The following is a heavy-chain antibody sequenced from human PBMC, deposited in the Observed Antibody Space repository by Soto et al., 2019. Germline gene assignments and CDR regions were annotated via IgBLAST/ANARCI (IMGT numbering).Heavy chain of an antibody. CDR1: GFTFSSYA. J-gene: IGHJ6*02. D-gene: IGHD2-2*01. V-gene: IGHV3-23*01. Sequence: GGSLRLSCAASGFTFSSYAMKWVRQAPGKGLEWVSLIGESGTPTYYADSVKGRFTISRDNSGNTLFLEMYSLRTEDTAVYYCARYIPGVRYYGMDVWGQGTTVTVSS. CDR3: ARYIPGVRYYGMDV. CDR2: IGESGTPT.